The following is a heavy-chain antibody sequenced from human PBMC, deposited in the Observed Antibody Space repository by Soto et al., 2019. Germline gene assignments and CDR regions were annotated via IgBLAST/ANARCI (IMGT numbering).Heavy chain of an antibody. V-gene: IGHV1-24*01. D-gene: IGHD3-10*01. CDR3: ATEGGITMVRGAPHYYYYGMDV. CDR1: GYTLTELS. CDR2: FDPEDGET. Sequence: ASVKVSCKVSGYTLTELSMHWVRQAPGKGLERMGGFDPEDGETICAQKFQGRVTMTEDTSTDTAYMELSSLRSEDTAVYYCATEGGITMVRGAPHYYYYGMDVWGQGTTVTVSS. J-gene: IGHJ6*02.